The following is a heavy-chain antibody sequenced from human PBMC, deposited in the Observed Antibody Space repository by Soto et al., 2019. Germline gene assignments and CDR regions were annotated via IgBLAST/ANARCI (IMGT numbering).Heavy chain of an antibody. CDR1: GFTFSSYS. J-gene: IGHJ2*01. CDR3: ARDPSSFNWYFDL. Sequence: LRLSCAASGFTFSSYSMNWVRQAPGKGLEWVSSISSSSSYIYYADSVKGRFTISRDNAKNSLYLQMNSLRAEDTAVYYCARDPSSFNWYFDLWGRGTLVTVSS. V-gene: IGHV3-21*01. CDR2: ISSSSSYI. D-gene: IGHD2-15*01.